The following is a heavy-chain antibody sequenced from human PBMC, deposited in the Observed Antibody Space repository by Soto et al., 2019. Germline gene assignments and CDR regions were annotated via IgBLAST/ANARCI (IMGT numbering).Heavy chain of an antibody. V-gene: IGHV1-2*02. J-gene: IGHJ6*02. CDR1: GYTFTGYY. Sequence: ASVKVSCKASGYTFTGYYMHWVRQAPGQWLEWMGWINPNSGGTNYAQKFQGRVTMTRDTSISTAYMELSRLRSDGTAVYYCARGLTYYYDSSGYPYYYYGMDVWGQGTTVTVSS. CDR2: INPNSGGT. CDR3: ARGLTYYYDSSGYPYYYYGMDV. D-gene: IGHD3-22*01.